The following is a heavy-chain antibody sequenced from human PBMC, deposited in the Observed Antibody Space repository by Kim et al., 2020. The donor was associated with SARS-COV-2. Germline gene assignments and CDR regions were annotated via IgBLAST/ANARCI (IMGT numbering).Heavy chain of an antibody. CDR2: A. D-gene: IGHD5-12*01. CDR3: VYDSGYDGMDV. V-gene: IGHV1-69*01. Sequence: ANYAQKFQGRVTITGDESTSTAYMELSSLRSEDTAVYYCVYDSGYDGMDVWGQGTTVTVSS. J-gene: IGHJ6*02.